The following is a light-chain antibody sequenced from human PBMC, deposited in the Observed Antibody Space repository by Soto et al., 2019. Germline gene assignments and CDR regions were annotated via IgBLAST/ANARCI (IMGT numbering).Light chain of an antibody. CDR2: DAS. CDR3: QQRSNWLT. J-gene: IGKJ4*01. V-gene: IGKV3-11*01. Sequence: EIVLTQSPATLSLSPGERATLSCRASQSVSSYLAWYQQKPGQAPRLLIYDASNRATGIPARFSGSGSGTAFTLTIGSLEAEDFAVYYCQQRSNWLTFGGGTKVEIK. CDR1: QSVSSY.